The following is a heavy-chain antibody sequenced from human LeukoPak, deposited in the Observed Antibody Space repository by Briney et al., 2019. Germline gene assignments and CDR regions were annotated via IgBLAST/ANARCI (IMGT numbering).Heavy chain of an antibody. CDR3: ARDRQGVT. V-gene: IGHV4-59*01. D-gene: IGHD3-16*01. Sequence: SETLSLTCTVSGGSISSYYWSWIRQPPGKGLEWIGYIYYSGSTSYNPSLKSRVTISVDTSKNQFSLKLSSVTAADTAVYYCARDRQGVTWGQGTLVTVSS. CDR2: IYYSGST. CDR1: GGSISSYY. J-gene: IGHJ5*02.